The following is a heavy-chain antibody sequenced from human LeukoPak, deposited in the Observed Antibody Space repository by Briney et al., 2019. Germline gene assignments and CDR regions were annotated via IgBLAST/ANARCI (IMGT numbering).Heavy chain of an antibody. CDR2: ISYDGSNK. J-gene: IGHJ1*01. Sequence: PGGSLRLSCAASGFTFSSYAMHWVRQAPGKGLEWVAVISYDGSNKYYADSVKGRFTISRDNSKNTLYLQMNSLRAEDTAVYYCAEGGYSSSWYFQHWGQGTLVTVSS. CDR1: GFTFSSYA. CDR3: AEGGYSSSWYFQH. V-gene: IGHV3-30-3*02. D-gene: IGHD6-13*01.